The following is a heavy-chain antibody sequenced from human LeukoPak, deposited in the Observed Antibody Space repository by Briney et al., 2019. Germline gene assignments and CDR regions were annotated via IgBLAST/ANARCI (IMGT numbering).Heavy chain of an antibody. D-gene: IGHD3-22*01. J-gene: IGHJ4*02. V-gene: IGHV4-59*01. CDR1: GGSISSYY. CDR2: IYYSGST. CDR3: ARGARYDSTGYYVN. Sequence: SETLSLTCTVSGGSISSYYWSWIRPPPGKGLEWIGYIYYSGSTNYNPSLKSRVTISVDTSKNQFSLKLSSVTAADTAVYYCARGARYDSTGYYVNWGQGTLVTVSS.